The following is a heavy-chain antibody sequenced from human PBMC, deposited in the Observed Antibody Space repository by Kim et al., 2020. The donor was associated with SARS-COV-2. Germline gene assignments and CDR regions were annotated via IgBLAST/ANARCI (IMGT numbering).Heavy chain of an antibody. CDR3: ARDISSPQGGFVFDH. V-gene: IGHV3-30*07. D-gene: IGHD3-3*02. J-gene: IGHJ4*02. Sequence: AAAVSGRLTISSDKSRSMVYLKMNSMRAEDTAVYYCARDISSPQGGFVFDHWGQGTLVSVSS.